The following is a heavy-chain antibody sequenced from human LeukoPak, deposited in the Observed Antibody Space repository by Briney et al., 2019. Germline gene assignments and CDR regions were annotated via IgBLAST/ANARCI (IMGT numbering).Heavy chain of an antibody. CDR1: GFTFSSYA. CDR2: ISGSGGST. V-gene: IGHV3-23*01. CDR3: VRAATYYYDSSGPYYFDY. Sequence: PGGSLRLSCAASGFTFSSYAMSWVRQAPGKGLEWVSAISGSGGSTYYADSVKGRFTISRDNSKNTLYLQMNSLRAEDTAVYYCVRAATYYYDSSGPYYFDYWGQGTLVTVSS. D-gene: IGHD3-22*01. J-gene: IGHJ4*02.